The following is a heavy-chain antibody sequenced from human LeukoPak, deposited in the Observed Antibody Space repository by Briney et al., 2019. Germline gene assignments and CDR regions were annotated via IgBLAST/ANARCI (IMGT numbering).Heavy chain of an antibody. Sequence: KPSETLSLTCTVSGYSISSGYYWGWIRQPPGKGLEWIASIYHSGNTYYNPSLKNRVTISVDTSKNQFSLILSSVTAADTAVYYCARVTGGGNGIFDYWGQGTLVTVSS. J-gene: IGHJ4*02. V-gene: IGHV4-38-2*02. CDR3: ARVTGGGNGIFDY. CDR2: IYHSGNT. CDR1: GYSISSGYY. D-gene: IGHD4-23*01.